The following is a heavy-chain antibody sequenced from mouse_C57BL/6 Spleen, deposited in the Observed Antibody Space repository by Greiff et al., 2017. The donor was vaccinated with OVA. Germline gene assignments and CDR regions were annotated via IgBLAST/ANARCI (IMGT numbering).Heavy chain of an antibody. CDR3: ARGIYYGYDWYFDV. Sequence: QVQLQQSGPGLVAPSQSLYITCTVSGFSLTSYAISWVRQPPGKGLEWLGVIWTGGGTNYNTAHKSRLSISKDNSKSQVLLKMNSLQTDDTARYYCARGIYYGYDWYFDVWGTGTTVTVSS. V-gene: IGHV2-9-1*01. J-gene: IGHJ1*03. D-gene: IGHD2-2*01. CDR2: IWTGGGT. CDR1: GFSLTSYA.